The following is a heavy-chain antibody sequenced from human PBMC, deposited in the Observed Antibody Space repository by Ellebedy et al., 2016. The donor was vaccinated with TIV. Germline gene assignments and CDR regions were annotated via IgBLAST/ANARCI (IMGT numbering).Heavy chain of an antibody. D-gene: IGHD6-6*01. CDR2: MNPNSGNT. V-gene: IGHV1-8*01. CDR3: ARGAFSSSFLFKYNYYGMDV. CDR1: GYTFASYD. J-gene: IGHJ6*02. Sequence: AASVKVSCKASGYTFASYDVNWARQATGQGPEWMGWMNPNSGNTGYAQKFQGRVTMTRNTSKSTAYMELSSLRSEDPAVYYCARGAFSSSFLFKYNYYGMDVWGQGTTVTVSS.